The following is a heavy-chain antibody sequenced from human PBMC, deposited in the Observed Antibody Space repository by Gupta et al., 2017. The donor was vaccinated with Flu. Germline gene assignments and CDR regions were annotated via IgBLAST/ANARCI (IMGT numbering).Heavy chain of an antibody. J-gene: IGHJ4*02. CDR2: IYFSGTT. V-gene: IGHV4-39*01. CDR1: GGSFSTVNYY. D-gene: IGHD2-2*01. CDR3: AGGVGYAAFDF. Sequence: QLLVPGSGPGLVKSSEPLSLSCPVSGGSFSTVNYYWALIRQPPGKGLEWIGPIYFSGTTYYNPTRQSRATMSLDTSRNQFSLKVRSVTAADTAVYYCAGGVGYAAFDFWGQRSLITVSS.